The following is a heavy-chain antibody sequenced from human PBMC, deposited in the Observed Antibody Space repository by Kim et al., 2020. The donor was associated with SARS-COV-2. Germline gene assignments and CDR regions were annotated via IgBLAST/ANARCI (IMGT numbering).Heavy chain of an antibody. Sequence: GGSLRLSCTASGFTFGDYGMSWFRQAPGKGLEWITFIRSKTYGGTTEYAASVKGRFAMSRDDSRSIAYLQLNSLKTEDTAVYYCTRSYRGGSLADYWGQGTLVTVSS. J-gene: IGHJ4*02. CDR1: GFTFGDYG. CDR2: IRSKTYGGTT. CDR3: TRSYRGGSLADY. V-gene: IGHV3-49*03. D-gene: IGHD3-10*01.